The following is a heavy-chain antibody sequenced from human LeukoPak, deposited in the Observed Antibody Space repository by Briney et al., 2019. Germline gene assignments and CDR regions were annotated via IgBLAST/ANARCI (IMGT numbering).Heavy chain of an antibody. CDR3: ARWDDSSGPNWFDP. J-gene: IGHJ5*02. D-gene: IGHD3-22*01. V-gene: IGHV1-69*04. CDR1: GGTFSSYA. Sequence: GSSVKVSCKASGGTFSSYAISWVRQAPGQGLEWMGRIIPILGIANYAQKFQGRVTITADKSTSTAYMELRSLRSDDTAVYYCARWDDSSGPNWFDPWGQGTLVTVSS. CDR2: IIPILGIA.